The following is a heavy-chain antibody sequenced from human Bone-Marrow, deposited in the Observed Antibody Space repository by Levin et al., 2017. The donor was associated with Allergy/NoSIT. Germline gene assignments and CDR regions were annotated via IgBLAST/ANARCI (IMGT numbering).Heavy chain of an antibody. D-gene: IGHD3-10*01. CDR2: ISGSGGTT. CDR1: GFTFSSYA. CDR3: AKGDGFRPRFDY. Sequence: GGSLRLSCAASGFTFSSYAMSWVRQAPGKGLEWVSAISGSGGTTYYADSVKGRFTISRDNYKNTLCLQMNNLRAEDTALYYCAKGDGFRPRFDYWGQGALVTVSS. V-gene: IGHV3-23*01. J-gene: IGHJ4*02.